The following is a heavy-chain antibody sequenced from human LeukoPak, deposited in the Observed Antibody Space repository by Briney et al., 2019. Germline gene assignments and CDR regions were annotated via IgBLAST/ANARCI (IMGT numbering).Heavy chain of an antibody. CDR2: IYYSGST. CDR1: GGSISSGGYY. Sequence: SETLSLTCTVSGGSISSGGYYWSWIRQHPGKGLEWIGYIYYSGSTYYNPSLKSRVTISVDTSKNQFSLKLSSVTAADTAVYCCARLRGSWYSRSNWFDPWGQGTLVTVSS. CDR3: ARLRGSWYSRSNWFDP. V-gene: IGHV4-31*03. J-gene: IGHJ5*02. D-gene: IGHD6-13*01.